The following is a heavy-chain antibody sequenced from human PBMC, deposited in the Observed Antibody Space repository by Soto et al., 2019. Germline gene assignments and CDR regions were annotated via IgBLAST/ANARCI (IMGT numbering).Heavy chain of an antibody. Sequence: EVQLLESGGGLVQPGGSLRLSCAASGFTFSSYAMSWVRQAPGKGLEWVSAISGSGGSTYYADSVKGRFTISRDHSKNPLYLQMNSLRAEDTAVYYCAKDCYSSGVNWFYPWGQGTLVTVSS. CDR3: AKDCYSSGVNWFYP. J-gene: IGHJ5*02. CDR2: ISGSGGST. V-gene: IGHV3-23*01. D-gene: IGHD6-19*01. CDR1: GFTFSSYA.